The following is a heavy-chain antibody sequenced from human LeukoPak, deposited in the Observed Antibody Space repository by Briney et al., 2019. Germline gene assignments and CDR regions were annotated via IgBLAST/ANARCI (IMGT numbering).Heavy chain of an antibody. CDR2: IYDSGST. J-gene: IGHJ4*02. CDR3: ARRGYRSFDH. CDR1: VDSISSYY. D-gene: IGHD3-16*02. V-gene: IGHV4-59*01. Sequence: SETLSLTCTVSVDSISSYYWSWIRQPPGKGLEWIGYIYDSGSTNYNPSLKSRVTISLDTSKNQFSLKLSSVTAADTAVYYCARRGYRSFDHWGQGILVTVSS.